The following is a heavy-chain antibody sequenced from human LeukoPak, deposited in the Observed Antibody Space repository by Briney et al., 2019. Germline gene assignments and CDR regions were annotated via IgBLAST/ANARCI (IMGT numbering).Heavy chain of an antibody. CDR1: GGSVSGNIYY. Sequence: SETLSLTCTVSGGSVSGNIYYWTWIRQPPGKGLEWIGFIYYTGSTRYNPSLEGRVTMSLDTSKSHFSLRLSSVAAADTAVYYCARRVASRATGYYFDFWGQGILVTVSS. CDR2: IYYTGST. CDR3: ARRVASRATGYYFDF. V-gene: IGHV4-61*03. J-gene: IGHJ4*02. D-gene: IGHD5-12*01.